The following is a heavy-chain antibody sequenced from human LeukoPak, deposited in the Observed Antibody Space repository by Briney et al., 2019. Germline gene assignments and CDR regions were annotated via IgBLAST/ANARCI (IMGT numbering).Heavy chain of an antibody. CDR3: ARHRSYYDSSGQLYYYGMDV. CDR2: IYPGDSDT. CDR1: GYSFTSYW. D-gene: IGHD3-22*01. V-gene: IGHV5-51*01. Sequence: GESLKISCKGSGYSFTSYWIGWVRQMPGKGLEWMGIIYPGDSDTRYSPSFQGQVTISADKSISTAYLQWSSLKASDTAMYYCARHRSYYDSSGQLYYYGMDVWGQGTTVTVSS. J-gene: IGHJ6*02.